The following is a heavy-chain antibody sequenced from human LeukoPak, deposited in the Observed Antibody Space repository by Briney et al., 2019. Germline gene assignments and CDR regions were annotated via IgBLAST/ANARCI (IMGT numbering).Heavy chain of an antibody. V-gene: IGHV3-23*01. CDR2: ISGSGGST. J-gene: IGHJ4*02. CDR3: AKGVPAMPHFFAY. CDR1: GFTFSSYA. Sequence: GGSLRLSCAASGFTFSSYAMSWVRQAPGKGLEWVSAISGSGGSTYYADSGKFRFTISRDNSKDTLYLQMTSLTAEDPDVYYCAKGVPAMPHFFAYWGQGSLVTAYS. D-gene: IGHD2-2*01.